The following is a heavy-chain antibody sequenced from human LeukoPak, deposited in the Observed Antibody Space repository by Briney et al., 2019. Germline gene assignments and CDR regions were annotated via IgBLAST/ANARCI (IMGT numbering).Heavy chain of an antibody. Sequence: SQTLSLTCAISGDSVSRTNVAWNWIRQSPSGGLEWLGRTIYRSEWHHAYADSMKGRITISPDTSKNQFSLQLNSVTPEDTAVYYCATYRFDYWGQGTLVAVS. CDR1: GDSVSRTNVA. CDR2: TIYRSEWHH. CDR3: ATYRFDY. V-gene: IGHV6-1*01. J-gene: IGHJ4*02. D-gene: IGHD3-16*02.